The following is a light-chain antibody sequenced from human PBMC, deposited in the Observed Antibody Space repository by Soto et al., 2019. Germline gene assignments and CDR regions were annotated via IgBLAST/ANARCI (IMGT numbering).Light chain of an antibody. V-gene: IGKV3-15*01. Sequence: EIVMTQSPATLSVSPGERATLSCRASQSVSSNVAWYQQRPGQAPRLLIYGVSTRATGIPARFSGSGSGTEFTLTIGSLQSEDFAVYYCQQYNNRPPITFGQGTRLEI. CDR3: QQYNNRPPIT. J-gene: IGKJ5*01. CDR1: QSVSSN. CDR2: GVS.